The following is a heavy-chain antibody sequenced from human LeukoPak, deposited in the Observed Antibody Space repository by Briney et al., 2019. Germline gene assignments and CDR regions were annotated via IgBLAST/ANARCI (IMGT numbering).Heavy chain of an antibody. CDR1: GFTFSSYS. CDR3: ARRSEFGVLYYMDI. CDR2: ISGSSGTI. J-gene: IGHJ6*03. Sequence: GGSLRLSCVASGFTFSSYSMNWVRQAPGKGLEWVSYISGSSGTIYYADSVKGRFTISRANAKNSLYLQMNSLRAEDTAVYYCARRSEFGVLYYMDIWGKGTTVTVSS. V-gene: IGHV3-48*01. D-gene: IGHD3-16*01.